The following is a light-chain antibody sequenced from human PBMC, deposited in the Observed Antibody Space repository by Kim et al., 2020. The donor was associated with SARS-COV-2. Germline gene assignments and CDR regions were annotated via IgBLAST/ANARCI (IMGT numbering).Light chain of an antibody. V-gene: IGKV1-9*01. J-gene: IGKJ4*01. Sequence: IQLTQSPSSLSASVGDRVTITCRASQGISSFLAWYQHKPGKAPKLLIYAASSLQTGVPSRFSGSGSGTDFTLTISDLQPEDFATYYCHQLNSYPRTFGGGTKVYIK. CDR2: AAS. CDR3: HQLNSYPRT. CDR1: QGISSF.